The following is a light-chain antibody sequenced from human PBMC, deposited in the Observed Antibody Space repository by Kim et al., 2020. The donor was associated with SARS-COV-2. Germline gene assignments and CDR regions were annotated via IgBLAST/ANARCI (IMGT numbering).Light chain of an antibody. CDR2: DAA. CDR3: EQRGSWPPALT. Sequence: PGESATRACRASNNVGISLAWYQQTPGQAPRLLIYDAAMRAAGIPDRFSGSGSGTDFTLTIGSLATEDFAVYYCEQRGSWPPALTFGGGTKLEIK. CDR1: NNVGIS. J-gene: IGKJ4*01. V-gene: IGKV3-11*01.